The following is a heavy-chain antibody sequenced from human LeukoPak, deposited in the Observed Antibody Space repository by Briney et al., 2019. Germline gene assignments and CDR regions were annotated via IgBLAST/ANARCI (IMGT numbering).Heavy chain of an antibody. D-gene: IGHD3-3*01. CDR2: INPNSGGT. CDR3: GSVTWSEHFSHRDY. CDR1: GSTFTPSY. V-gene: IGHV1-2*02. Sequence: ASVKVSCTPSGSTFTPSYMTSVRQAPGHRLEWMRWINPNSGGTTYAPKFQGRVNMPRDKSIRTGCMELSSLGSEHTAVYYCGSVTWSEHFSHRDYWVEGTLVSVPS. J-gene: IGHJ4*02.